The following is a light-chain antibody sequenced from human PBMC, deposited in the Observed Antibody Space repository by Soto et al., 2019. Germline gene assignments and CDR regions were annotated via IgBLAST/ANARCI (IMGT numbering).Light chain of an antibody. V-gene: IGKV1-27*01. CDR2: AAS. Sequence: DIQMTQSPSSLSASVGDRVTITCRAMQAISNYLAWYQQRPGKVPKLLIYAASTLQSGVPSRFSGSGSATDFTLTISSLQPEDVATYYCQKYDRAPWTFGQGTKVELK. J-gene: IGKJ1*01. CDR1: QAISNY. CDR3: QKYDRAPWT.